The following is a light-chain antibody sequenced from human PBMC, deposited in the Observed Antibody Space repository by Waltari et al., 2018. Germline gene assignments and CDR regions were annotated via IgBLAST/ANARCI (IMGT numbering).Light chain of an antibody. CDR1: QSIGSS. V-gene: IGKV1-39*01. CDR3: QQSYSTPRT. J-gene: IGKJ1*01. Sequence: DIQMNQSPSSLSASVGDRVIITCRASQSIGSSVNWYQQKPGTAPKLLIYAASSLQSGVPSRFSGSGSGTDFTLAISSLQPEDFVTYYCQQSYSTPRTFGQGTKVEIK. CDR2: AAS.